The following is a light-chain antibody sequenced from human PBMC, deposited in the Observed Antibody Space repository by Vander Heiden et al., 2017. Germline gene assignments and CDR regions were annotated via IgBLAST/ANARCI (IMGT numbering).Light chain of an antibody. CDR3: QQSYSTPHP. Sequence: DSQMAQSASSLSASVGDRVTITCRASQSISSYLNWYQQKPGKAPKLLIYAASSLQSGVPSRFSGSGSGTDFTLTISSLQPEDFATYYCQQSYSTPHPFGQGTKLEIK. CDR1: QSISSY. V-gene: IGKV1-39*01. CDR2: AAS. J-gene: IGKJ2*01.